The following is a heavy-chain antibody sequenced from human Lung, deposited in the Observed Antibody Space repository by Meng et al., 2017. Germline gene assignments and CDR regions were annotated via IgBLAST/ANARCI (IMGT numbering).Heavy chain of an antibody. Sequence: QGQLKQWGAGLLKPSETLSLTCVVSGGSFSEYYWSWIRQPPGKGLEWIGEINHSGSTNYNPSLESRATISVDTSQNNLSLKLSSVTAADSAVYYCARGPTTMAHDFDYWGQGTLVTVSS. CDR1: GGSFSEYY. J-gene: IGHJ4*02. D-gene: IGHD4-11*01. CDR3: ARGPTTMAHDFDY. V-gene: IGHV4-34*01. CDR2: INHSGST.